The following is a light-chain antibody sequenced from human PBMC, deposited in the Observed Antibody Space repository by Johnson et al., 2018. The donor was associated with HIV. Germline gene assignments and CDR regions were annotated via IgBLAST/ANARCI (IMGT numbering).Light chain of an antibody. CDR1: SSNIGNNY. J-gene: IGLJ1*01. V-gene: IGLV1-51*01. CDR2: DNN. CDR3: GTWDSSLSTYV. Sequence: QSLLTQPPSVSAAPGQKVTISCSGSSSNIGNNYVSWYQQLPGTAPKPLIYDNNKRPSGIPDRFSGSKSGTSATLGITGLQTGDEADYYCGTWDSSLSTYVFGTGTKVTVL.